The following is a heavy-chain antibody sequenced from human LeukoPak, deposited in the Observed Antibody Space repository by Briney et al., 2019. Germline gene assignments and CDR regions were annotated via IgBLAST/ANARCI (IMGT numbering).Heavy chain of an antibody. V-gene: IGHV5-51*01. CDR1: GYSFTSYW. CDR3: ARGSGSYHTAYMN. J-gene: IGHJ4*02. CDR2: IYPGDSDT. Sequence: GEALKISCKGSGYSFTSYWIGWVRQMPGKGLEWMGIIYPGDSDTRYSPSFQGQVTISADKSLSTAYLQWSSLKASDTAMYYCARGSGSYHTAYMNWGQGSPVTVSS. D-gene: IGHD1-26*01.